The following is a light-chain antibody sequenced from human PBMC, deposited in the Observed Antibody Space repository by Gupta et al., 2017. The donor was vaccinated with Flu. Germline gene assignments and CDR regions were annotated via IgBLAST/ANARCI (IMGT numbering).Light chain of an antibody. CDR2: DAY. CDR3: QQYDTWPPWT. CDR1: QRSSSK. V-gene: IGKV3-15*01. Sequence: ESATLSCRASQRSSSKVAWYQQKPGQAPRLLIYDAYTRPTGVPVRFSGGGSGTEFTLTINSLQSEDFAIYYCQQYDTWPPWTLGQGTKVEIK. J-gene: IGKJ1*01.